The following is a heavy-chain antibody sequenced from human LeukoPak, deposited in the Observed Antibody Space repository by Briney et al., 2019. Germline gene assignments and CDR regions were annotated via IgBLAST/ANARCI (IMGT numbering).Heavy chain of an antibody. CDR2: INYGGST. V-gene: IGHV4-39*01. Sequence: PSETLSLTCIVSGGSISGGSYFWGWIRQPPGKGLEWIASINYGGSTYYNPSLKSRVTISIDTSQNQFSLKLSSVTAADAAVYYCARRNGFFDYWGQGTVVAVSS. J-gene: IGHJ4*02. CDR3: ARRNGFFDY. CDR1: GGSISGGSYF.